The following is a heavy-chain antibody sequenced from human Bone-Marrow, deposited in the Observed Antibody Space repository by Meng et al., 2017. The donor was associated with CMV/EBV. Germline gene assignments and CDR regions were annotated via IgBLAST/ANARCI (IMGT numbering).Heavy chain of an antibody. CDR2: IYYSGST. D-gene: IGHD2-2*01. J-gene: IGHJ6*01. CDR1: GDSISTGGYY. Sequence: SETLSLTCTVSGDSISTGGYYWSWIRQPPGKGLEWIGSIYYSGSTYYNPSLKSRVTISVDTSKNQFSLKLSSVTAADTAVYYCATPGDCSSTSCYDYYYYYGMAVWGQGPTVTGSS. CDR3: ATPGDCSSTSCYDYYYYYGMAV. V-gene: IGHV4-39*07.